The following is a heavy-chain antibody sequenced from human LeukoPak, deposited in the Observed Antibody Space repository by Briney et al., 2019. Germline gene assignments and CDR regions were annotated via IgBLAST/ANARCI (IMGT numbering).Heavy chain of an antibody. D-gene: IGHD2-2*01. CDR1: GFTFSSYA. Sequence: PGGSLRLSCAASGFTFSSYAMHWVRQAPGKGLEWVAVISYDGSNKYYADSVKGRFTISRDNSKNTLYLQMNSLRAEDTAVYYCAGDSAGGDIVVVPAAYNWFDPWGQGTLVTVSS. V-gene: IGHV3-30-3*01. CDR2: ISYDGSNK. J-gene: IGHJ5*02. CDR3: AGDSAGGDIVVVPAAYNWFDP.